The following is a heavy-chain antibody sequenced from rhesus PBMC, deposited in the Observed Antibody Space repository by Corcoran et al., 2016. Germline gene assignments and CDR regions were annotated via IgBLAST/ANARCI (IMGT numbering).Heavy chain of an antibody. CDR2: NSINRVST. J-gene: IGHJ4*01. CDR3: ARDPVGSSYFDY. Sequence: QVQLQESGPGLVKPSETLSLTCAVSGGSISSSNWWSWIRQHPGKGLEWIGGNSINRVSTNYHPSLKSRVTISEDTSKNQFSLKLSSVTAADTSVYYCARDPVGSSYFDYWGQGVLVTVSS. D-gene: IGHD4-29*01. CDR1: GGSISSSNW. V-gene: IGHV4S18*01.